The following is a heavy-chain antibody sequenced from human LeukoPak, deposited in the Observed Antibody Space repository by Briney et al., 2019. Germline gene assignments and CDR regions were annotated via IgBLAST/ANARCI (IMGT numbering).Heavy chain of an antibody. CDR1: GFTFSSYA. V-gene: IGHV3-64D*06. J-gene: IGHJ4*02. Sequence: GGSLRLSCSASGFTFSSYAMQWVRQAPGKGLEYVSAISSNGGSTYYADSVKGRFTMSRDNSKNTLYLQVSSLRAEDTAVYYCVKDHYYGSGSYYRGDYWGQGTLVTVSS. D-gene: IGHD3-10*01. CDR3: VKDHYYGSGSYYRGDY. CDR2: ISSNGGST.